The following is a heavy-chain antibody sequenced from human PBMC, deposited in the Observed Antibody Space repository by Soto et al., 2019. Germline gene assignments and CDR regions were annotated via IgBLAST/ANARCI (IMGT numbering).Heavy chain of an antibody. Sequence: EVPLVESGGGVLKPGGSLRLSCAASGFTFSSYTMNWVRQAPGKGLEWVSCISSSSSSIDYADSVKGRFTISRDNAKNSLYLQMNSPRDEDTAGYYCARVWCYYYYDGMDVWGQGTTVTVSS. V-gene: IGHV3-21*01. CDR3: ARVWCYYYYDGMDV. CDR2: ISSSSSSI. CDR1: GFTFSSYT. J-gene: IGHJ6*02. D-gene: IGHD2-15*01.